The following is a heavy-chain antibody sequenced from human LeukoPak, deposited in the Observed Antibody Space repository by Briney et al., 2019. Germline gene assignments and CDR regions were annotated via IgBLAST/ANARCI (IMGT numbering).Heavy chain of an antibody. V-gene: IGHV3-30*02. CDR2: IWYGGSNK. CDR3: AKEAYSSSPGGFDP. J-gene: IGHJ5*02. Sequence: PGGSLRLSCAASGFTFSSYGMHWVRQAPGKGLEWVAVIWYGGSNKYYADSVKGRFTISRDNSKNTLYLQMNSLRAEDTAVYYCAKEAYSSSPGGFDPWGQGTLVTVSS. CDR1: GFTFSSYG. D-gene: IGHD6-6*01.